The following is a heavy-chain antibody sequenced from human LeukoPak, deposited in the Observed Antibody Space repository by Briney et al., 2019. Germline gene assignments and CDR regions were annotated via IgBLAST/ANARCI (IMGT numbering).Heavy chain of an antibody. D-gene: IGHD1-26*01. CDR2: IKSKKDGGTT. CDR3: ITDPGEWEPI. Sequence: GGSLRLSCAASGLTFSNAWMSWVGQAPGKGLEWVGRIKSKKDGGTTDYGAPVKGRFIISRDDSENTLYLQMNGLKIEDTAVYYCITDPGEWEPIWGQGTMVTISS. J-gene: IGHJ3*02. CDR1: GLTFSNAW. V-gene: IGHV3-15*01.